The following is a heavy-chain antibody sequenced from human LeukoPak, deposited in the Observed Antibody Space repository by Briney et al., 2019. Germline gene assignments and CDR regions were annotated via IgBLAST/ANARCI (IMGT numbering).Heavy chain of an antibody. Sequence: SETLSLTCTVSGGSISSYYWSWIRQPPGKELEWIGYIYYSGSTNYNPSLKSRVTISVDTSKNQFSLKLSSVTAADTAVYYCARVQAYGGKGYFDYWGQGALVTVSS. V-gene: IGHV4-59*01. CDR1: GGSISSYY. D-gene: IGHD4-23*01. J-gene: IGHJ4*02. CDR3: ARVQAYGGKGYFDY. CDR2: IYYSGST.